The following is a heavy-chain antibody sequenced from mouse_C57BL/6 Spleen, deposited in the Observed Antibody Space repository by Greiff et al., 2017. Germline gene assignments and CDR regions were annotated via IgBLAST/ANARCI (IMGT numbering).Heavy chain of an antibody. CDR3: ASPITTVVATDY. Sequence: VKLQQPGAELVRPGTSVKLSCKASGYTFTSYWMHWVKQRPGQGLEWIGVIDPSDSYTNYNQKFKGKATLTVDTSSSTAYMQLSSLTSEDSAVYYCASPITTVVATDYWGQGTTLTVSS. CDR1: GYTFTSYW. V-gene: IGHV1-59*01. CDR2: IDPSDSYT. D-gene: IGHD1-1*01. J-gene: IGHJ2*01.